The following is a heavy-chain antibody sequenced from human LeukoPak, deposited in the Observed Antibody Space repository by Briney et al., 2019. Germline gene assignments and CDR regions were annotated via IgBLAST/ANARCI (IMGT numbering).Heavy chain of an antibody. J-gene: IGHJ6*02. Sequence: GGSLRLSCAASGFTFSSYGMHWVRQAPGKGLEWVAVIWYDGSNKYYADSVKGRFTISRDNSKNTLYLQMNSLRAEDTAVYYCAREMSAYYYYGTDVWGQGTTVTVSS. CDR3: AREMSAYYYYGTDV. CDR2: IWYDGSNK. CDR1: GFTFSSYG. D-gene: IGHD3-3*01. V-gene: IGHV3-33*01.